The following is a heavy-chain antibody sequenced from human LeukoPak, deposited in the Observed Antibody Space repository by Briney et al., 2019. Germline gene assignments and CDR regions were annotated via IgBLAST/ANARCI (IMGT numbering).Heavy chain of an antibody. Sequence: VSVKVSCKASAYTFSSYLLHWVRQAPGHGLEWMGIIDPSGGSTDYAREFQGRVTMTRDTATSTVYMELSSLRSDDTAVYYCARDLGLRGVTNWFDPWGQGTLVTVSS. CDR1: AYTFSSYL. CDR3: ARDLGLRGVTNWFDP. D-gene: IGHD3-10*01. CDR2: IDPSGGST. V-gene: IGHV1-46*01. J-gene: IGHJ5*02.